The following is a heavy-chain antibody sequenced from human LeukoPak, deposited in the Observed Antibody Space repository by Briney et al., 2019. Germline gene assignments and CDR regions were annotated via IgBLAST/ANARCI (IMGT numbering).Heavy chain of an antibody. J-gene: IGHJ4*02. CDR3: ARDPAVYCRSSTCYSYFDY. V-gene: IGHV3-30*02. CDR2: IHYDGSNR. D-gene: IGHD2-2*01. CDR1: GFAFSSYG. Sequence: GGSLRLSCSASGFAFSSYGMHWVRQAPGKGLEWVAFIHYDGSNRYYADSVKGRFSISRDHSKNTLFLQINSLRVEDTAVYYCARDPAVYCRSSTCYSYFDYWGQGTLVTVSS.